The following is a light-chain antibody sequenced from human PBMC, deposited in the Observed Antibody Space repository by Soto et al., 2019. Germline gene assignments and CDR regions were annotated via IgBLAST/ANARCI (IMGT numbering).Light chain of an antibody. Sequence: EIVMTQSPATLSVSPGERATLSCRASQSVSNNLAWYQQKPGQVPRLLTYGASTMATGIPPRFSGSGSGTYFTLTISSLQSEDFAVYYCQQYNNWPPLTFGGGTKVEIK. CDR3: QQYNNWPPLT. J-gene: IGKJ4*01. CDR2: GAS. V-gene: IGKV3D-15*01. CDR1: QSVSNN.